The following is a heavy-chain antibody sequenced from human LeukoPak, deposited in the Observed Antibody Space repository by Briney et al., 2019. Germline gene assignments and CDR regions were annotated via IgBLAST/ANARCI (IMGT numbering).Heavy chain of an antibody. D-gene: IGHD2-2*01. J-gene: IGHJ4*02. CDR1: GGSFSGYY. Sequence: WETLSLTCAVYGGSFSGYYWSWIRQPPGKGLEWIGEINHSGSTNYNPSLKSRVTISVDTSKNQFSLKLSSVTAADTAVYYCASSPMLFYWGQGTLVTVSS. CDR2: INHSGST. V-gene: IGHV4-34*01. CDR3: ASSPMLFY.